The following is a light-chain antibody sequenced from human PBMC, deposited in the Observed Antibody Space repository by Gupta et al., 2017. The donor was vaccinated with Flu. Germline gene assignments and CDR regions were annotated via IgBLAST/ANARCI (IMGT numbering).Light chain of an antibody. CDR1: SSNIGGHY. CDR2: EDD. CDR3: GTWDRSLSAGG. V-gene: IGLV1-51*02. J-gene: IGLJ3*02. Sequence: QSVLTQPPSVSAAPGQRVTISCSGSSSNIGGHYVSWYQQVPGTAPKLIIYEDDKRPSGIPDRFSASKSGTTATLDITGLQTGDEADYFCGTWDRSLSAGGFGGGTKLTVL.